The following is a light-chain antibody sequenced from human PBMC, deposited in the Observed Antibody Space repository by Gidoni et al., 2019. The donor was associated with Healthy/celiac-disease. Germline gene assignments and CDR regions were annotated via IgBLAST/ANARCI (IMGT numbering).Light chain of an antibody. V-gene: IGKV1-9*01. CDR3: QQRNSYPRT. J-gene: IGKJ1*01. Sequence: DIQLPPSPSFLSASVGDRVTITCRASQGISSYLAWYQQKPGKAPKLLIYAASTLQSGVPSRFSGSGSGTEFTLTISSLQPEDLATYYCQQRNSYPRTFGQGTKVEIK. CDR2: AAS. CDR1: QGISSY.